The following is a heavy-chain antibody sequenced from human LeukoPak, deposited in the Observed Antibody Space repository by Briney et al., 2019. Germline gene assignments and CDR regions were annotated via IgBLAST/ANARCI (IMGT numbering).Heavy chain of an antibody. Sequence: PGGPLRLSCSASGFTFSDYYMSWIRQAPGKGLEWVSYISSSGSTIYYADSVKGRFTISRDNSKNTLFLQMSSLRTEDTAVYYCSKRWDFWSGYNDFWGQGTLVTVSS. CDR2: ISSSGSTI. J-gene: IGHJ4*02. V-gene: IGHV3-11*01. D-gene: IGHD3-3*01. CDR3: SKRWDFWSGYNDF. CDR1: GFTFSDYY.